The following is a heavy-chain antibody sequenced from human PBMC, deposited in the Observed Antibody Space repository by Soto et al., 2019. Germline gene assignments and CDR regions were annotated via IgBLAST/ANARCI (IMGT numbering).Heavy chain of an antibody. CDR1: GFTFSTYW. J-gene: IGHJ6*02. V-gene: IGHV3-7*01. Sequence: GGSLRLSCAASGFTFSTYWMSWVRQAPGKGLEWVANIKEDGSEKYYVDSVEGRFTVSRDNAKNSLYLQMTSLRAEDTALYYCARGWGYFDSSGFPYLYAMDVWGQGTTVTVSS. CDR3: ARGWGYFDSSGFPYLYAMDV. D-gene: IGHD3-22*01. CDR2: IKEDGSEK.